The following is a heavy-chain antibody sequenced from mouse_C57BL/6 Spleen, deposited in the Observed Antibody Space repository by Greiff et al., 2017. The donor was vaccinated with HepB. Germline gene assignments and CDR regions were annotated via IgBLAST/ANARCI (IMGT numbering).Heavy chain of an antibody. CDR2: IYPGDGDT. D-gene: IGHD2-2*01. CDR1: GYAFSSSW. V-gene: IGHV1-82*01. Sequence: VMLVESGPELVKPGASVKISCKASGYAFSSSWMNWVKQRPGKGLEWIGRIYPGDGDTNYNGKFKGKATLTADKSSSTAYMQLSSLTSEDSAVYFCARWGDYGYDGGYWYFDVWGTGTTVTVSS. J-gene: IGHJ1*03. CDR3: ARWGDYGYDGGYWYFDV.